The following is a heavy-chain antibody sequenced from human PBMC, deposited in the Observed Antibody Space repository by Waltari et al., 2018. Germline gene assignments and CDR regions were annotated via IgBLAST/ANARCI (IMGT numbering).Heavy chain of an antibody. CDR3: GRSYDFWSGYPVEF. CDR2: IAYNGKT. D-gene: IGHD3-3*01. J-gene: IGHJ4*02. CDR1: GDSITNYY. Sequence: QVQLQESGPGLVKPSETLSLTCDVSGDSITNYYWNWIRQPPGKELEWIGYIAYNGKTNYNPSLKSRVPISVDTSKTRFSLRLTSVTAADTAVYYCGRSYDFWSGYPVEFWGPGSLVTVSS. V-gene: IGHV4-59*01.